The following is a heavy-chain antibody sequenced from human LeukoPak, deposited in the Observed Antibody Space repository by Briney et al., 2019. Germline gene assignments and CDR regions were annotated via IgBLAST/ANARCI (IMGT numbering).Heavy chain of an antibody. Sequence: PGGSLRLSCEASGXTFSAYAMTWVRQAPGKGLEWLSVISTGGSTNYADSVKGRFTISRDNSKNILYLQMNSLRAEDTAVYYCARDDYYDSSGLDYWGQGILVTVSS. CDR1: GXTFSAYA. J-gene: IGHJ4*02. CDR2: ISTGGST. V-gene: IGHV3-53*01. D-gene: IGHD3-22*01. CDR3: ARDDYYDSSGLDY.